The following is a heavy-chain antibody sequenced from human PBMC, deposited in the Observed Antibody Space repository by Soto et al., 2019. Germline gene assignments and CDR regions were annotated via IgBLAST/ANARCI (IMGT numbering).Heavy chain of an antibody. CDR2: ISYDGSNK. CDR3: AGENDVGAHVFDI. V-gene: IGHV3-30*04. J-gene: IGHJ3*02. Sequence: GGSLRLSCAASGFTFSSYAMHWVRQAPGKGLEWVAVISYDGSNKYYVDSVKGRFTISRDNSKNTLYLQMNSLGAADTAVYDCAGENDVGAHVFDIWGQGTMVTVSS. CDR1: GFTFSSYA. D-gene: IGHD1-26*01.